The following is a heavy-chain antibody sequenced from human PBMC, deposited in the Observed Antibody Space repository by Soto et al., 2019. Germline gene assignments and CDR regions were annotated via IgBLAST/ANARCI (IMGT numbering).Heavy chain of an antibody. Sequence: XXVKVSCKASGGTFSSYTISWVRHAPGQGLEWMGRIIPILGIANYAQKFQGRVTITADKSTSTAYMELSSLRSQDTAVYYCARGKAYCGGDCYWDYWGQGTLVTVSS. V-gene: IGHV1-69*02. D-gene: IGHD2-21*02. CDR1: GGTFSSYT. CDR3: ARGKAYCGGDCYWDY. CDR2: IIPILGIA. J-gene: IGHJ4*02.